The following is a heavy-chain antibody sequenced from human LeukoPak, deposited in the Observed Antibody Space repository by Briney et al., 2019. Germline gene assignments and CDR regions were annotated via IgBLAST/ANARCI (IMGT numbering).Heavy chain of an antibody. V-gene: IGHV1-18*01. CDR2: INANTGET. Sequence: ASVKVSRKASGYTFTSYGICWVRQAPGQGLEWMGWINANTGETNSAQKLQGRVTMTTDTSTSTGYMELRRLRSEDTAVYYCARGDGYCSGGSCMIFDYWGQGTLVTVSS. D-gene: IGHD2-15*01. CDR3: ARGDGYCSGGSCMIFDY. CDR1: GYTFTSYG. J-gene: IGHJ4*02.